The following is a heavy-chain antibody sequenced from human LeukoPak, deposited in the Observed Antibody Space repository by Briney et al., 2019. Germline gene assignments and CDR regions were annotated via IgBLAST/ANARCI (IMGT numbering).Heavy chain of an antibody. V-gene: IGHV1-69-2*01. CDR3: ARSDYGRPFDI. D-gene: IGHD4-17*01. CDR2: FDPDDGEA. Sequence: ASVKISCRASGYTFSDYYMHWVQQAPGKGLEWMGRFDPDDGEAAYAEKFQGRISLTADTSAGTAYMELSSLRSEDTAMYYCARSDYGRPFDIWGQGTIVTVSS. CDR1: GYTFSDYY. J-gene: IGHJ3*02.